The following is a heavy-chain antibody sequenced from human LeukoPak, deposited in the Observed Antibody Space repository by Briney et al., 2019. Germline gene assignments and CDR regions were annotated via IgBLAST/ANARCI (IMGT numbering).Heavy chain of an antibody. Sequence: SETLSLTCTVSGGSISSYYWSWIRQSPGKGREWIGYIYYIGNANYNPSFRNRVTISVDTSKNQFSLRLRSVTAADTAVYYCARILPAADDWPPTVPYYYMDVWGKGTTVTVSS. CDR1: GGSISSYY. V-gene: IGHV4-59*08. CDR2: IYYIGNA. J-gene: IGHJ6*03. CDR3: ARILPAADDWPPTVPYYYMDV. D-gene: IGHD6-13*01.